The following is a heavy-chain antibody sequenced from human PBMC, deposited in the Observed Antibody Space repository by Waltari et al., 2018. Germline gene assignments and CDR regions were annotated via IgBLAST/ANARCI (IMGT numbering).Heavy chain of an antibody. D-gene: IGHD3-22*01. V-gene: IGHV1-69*12. CDR2: FIPLSGSQ. Sequence: VQLAQSGAEVRSPGSSVTISCKASGLSMRGYTSSWVRQAPGQGLEWMGGFIPLSGSQIYTQKFQGRLTITADESTRTTVMELRNLKYEDTAVYFCARGYRYDSSERFYLDYWGQGSPVIVS. J-gene: IGHJ4*02. CDR3: ARGYRYDSSERFYLDY. CDR1: GLSMRGYT.